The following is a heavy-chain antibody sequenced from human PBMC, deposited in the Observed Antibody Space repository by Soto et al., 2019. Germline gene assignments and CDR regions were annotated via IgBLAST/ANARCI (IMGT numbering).Heavy chain of an antibody. CDR1: GGSISSSSYY. Sequence: SETLSLTCTVSGGSISSSSYYWGWIRQPPGKGLEWIGSIYYSGSTYYNPSLKIPVTISVDTSKNQFSLRLSSVTAADTAVYYCARQYSSSWYDYYYGMDVWGQGTTVTVSS. CDR3: ARQYSSSWYDYYYGMDV. J-gene: IGHJ6*02. V-gene: IGHV4-39*01. CDR2: IYYSGST. D-gene: IGHD6-13*01.